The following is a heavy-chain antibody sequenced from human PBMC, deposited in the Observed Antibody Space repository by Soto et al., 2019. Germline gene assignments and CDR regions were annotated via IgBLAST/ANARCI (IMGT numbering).Heavy chain of an antibody. Sequence: EVQLVESGGGLVQPGGSLRLSCAASGFTVSSNYMSWVRQAPGKGLEWVSVIYSGGSTYYADSVKGRFTISRDNSKNTLYLQTNSLRAEDTAVYYCASDRGTVYGLDVWGQGTTVTVSS. V-gene: IGHV3-66*01. D-gene: IGHD3-10*01. CDR3: ASDRGTVYGLDV. J-gene: IGHJ6*02. CDR1: GFTVSSNY. CDR2: IYSGGST.